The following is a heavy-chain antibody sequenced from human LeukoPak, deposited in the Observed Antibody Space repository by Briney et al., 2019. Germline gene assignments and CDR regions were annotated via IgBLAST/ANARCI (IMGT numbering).Heavy chain of an antibody. CDR1: GFTFSSYW. CDR2: IKSKTDGGTT. CDR3: STTYYYDSSEGY. V-gene: IGHV3-15*07. J-gene: IGHJ4*02. D-gene: IGHD3-22*01. Sequence: GGSLRLSCAASGFTFSSYWMHWVRQAPGKGLEWVGRIKSKTDGGTTDYAAPVKGRFTISRDESKNTLYLQMNSLKTEDTAVYYCSTTYYYDSSEGYWGQGTLVTVSS.